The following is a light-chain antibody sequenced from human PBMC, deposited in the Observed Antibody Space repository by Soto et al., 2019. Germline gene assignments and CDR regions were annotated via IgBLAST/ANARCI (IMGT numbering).Light chain of an antibody. CDR2: DVS. V-gene: IGLV2-11*01. Sequence: HSVLTQPPSVSGSPGQSVTISCTGTSSDVGGYNYVSWYQQYPGKAPKLVIYDVSKRPSGVPDRISGSKSGNTASLTISGLQAEDEADYFCCSYAGSYTFVVVGGGTKLTVL. CDR1: SSDVGGYNY. CDR3: CSYAGSYTFVV. J-gene: IGLJ2*01.